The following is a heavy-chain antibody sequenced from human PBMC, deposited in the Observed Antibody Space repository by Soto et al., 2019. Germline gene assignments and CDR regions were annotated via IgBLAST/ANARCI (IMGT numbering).Heavy chain of an antibody. J-gene: IGHJ4*02. V-gene: IGHV3-7*05. CDR1: GFTFSSYW. CDR3: AKRAPYYFDS. Sequence: QPGGSLRLSCAASGFTFSSYWMSWVRQAPGKGLEWVANIKEDGSEYYYVDSVRGRFTISRDNSRNTLYLQMNSLRPEDTAVYYCAKRAPYYFDSWGQGTQVTVSS. D-gene: IGHD6-25*01. CDR2: IKEDGSEY.